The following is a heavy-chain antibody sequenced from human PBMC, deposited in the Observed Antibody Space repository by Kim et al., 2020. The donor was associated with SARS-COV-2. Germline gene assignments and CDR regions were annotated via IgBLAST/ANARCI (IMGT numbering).Heavy chain of an antibody. Sequence: SETLSLTCTVSGGSISSSICYWGWIRQPPGKGLEWIGSIYYNGSTYYNPSLKSRVTISVDTSKNQFSLKLGSVTAADTAVYYCARRPVGGPFDPWGQGTLVTVSS. D-gene: IGHD1-26*01. CDR2: IYYNGST. CDR3: ARRPVGGPFDP. V-gene: IGHV4-39*01. J-gene: IGHJ5*02. CDR1: GGSISSSICY.